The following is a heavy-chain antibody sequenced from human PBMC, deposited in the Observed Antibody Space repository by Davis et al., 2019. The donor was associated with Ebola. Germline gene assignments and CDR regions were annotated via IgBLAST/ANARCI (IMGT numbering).Heavy chain of an antibody. Sequence: AASVKVSCKASGYPFTGYHIHWVRQAPGQGLEWMGRINPNSGATNYARKFQGRVTMTRDTSISTAYMELNRLTSDDTVVYYCAREVMTSDNYFDYWGQGTLVAVSS. D-gene: IGHD2-21*02. CDR2: INPNSGAT. CDR1: GYPFTGYH. V-gene: IGHV1-2*05. J-gene: IGHJ4*02. CDR3: AREVMTSDNYFDY.